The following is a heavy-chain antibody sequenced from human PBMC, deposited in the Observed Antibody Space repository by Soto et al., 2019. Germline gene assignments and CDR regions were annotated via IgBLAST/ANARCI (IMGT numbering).Heavy chain of an antibody. V-gene: IGHV3-23*01. J-gene: IGHJ3*02. Sequence: EVPLLESGGGLVQPGGSLRLSCGVSGFTFDSHAMNWVRQAPGRGLEWVSRISGGGGSTDYADSVKGRFTVSRDNSQNTLFLQMNSLRVDDTAIFYCARDTGTYRFDAFDIWGQGTMVTVSS. CDR1: GFTFDSHA. CDR3: ARDTGTYRFDAFDI. D-gene: IGHD1-26*01. CDR2: ISGGGGST.